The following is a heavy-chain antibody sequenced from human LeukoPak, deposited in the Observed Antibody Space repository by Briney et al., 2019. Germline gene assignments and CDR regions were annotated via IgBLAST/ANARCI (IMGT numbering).Heavy chain of an antibody. CDR2: ISGSVGST. D-gene: IGHD5-18*01. V-gene: IGHV3-23*01. J-gene: IGHJ4*02. Sequence: PGGSLSLSCAASGFTFSSYAMSGVRQAPGKGVEWVSAISGSVGSTYYADSVKGRFTISRDNSKNTLYLQMDSLRAEDTAVYYCAKPARTWIQLSTLWDWGQGTLVTVSS. CDR3: AKPARTWIQLSTLWD. CDR1: GFTFSSYA.